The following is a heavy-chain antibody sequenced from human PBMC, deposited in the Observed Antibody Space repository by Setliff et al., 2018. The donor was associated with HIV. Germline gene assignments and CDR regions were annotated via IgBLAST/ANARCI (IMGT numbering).Heavy chain of an antibody. CDR2: IKSKEDGGTV. D-gene: IGHD4-4*01. J-gene: IGHJ4*02. CDR1: GLIFSDSW. V-gene: IGHV3-15*01. Sequence: GGSLRLSCAASGLIFSDSWMTWVRQAPGKGPEWVGRIKSKEDGGTVEYAAPVKGRFTISRDDSKNTAYLQMDSLKTEDTAVYYCTRHSTDPWSLLDYWGQGTLVTVSS. CDR3: TRHSTDPWSLLDY.